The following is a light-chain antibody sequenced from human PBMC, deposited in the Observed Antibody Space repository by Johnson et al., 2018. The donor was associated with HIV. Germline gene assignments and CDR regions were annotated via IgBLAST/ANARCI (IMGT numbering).Light chain of an antibody. CDR3: GTWDSSLSAYV. CDR2: DNN. J-gene: IGLJ1*01. CDR1: SSNIGNNY. V-gene: IGLV1-51*01. Sequence: QSVLTQSPSVSVAPGQKVTISCSGSSSNIGNNYVSWYQHLPGTAPKLLIYDNNKRPSGIPDRFSGSKSGTSATLGITGLQTGDEADYYCGTWDSSLSAYVFGTGTKVTVL.